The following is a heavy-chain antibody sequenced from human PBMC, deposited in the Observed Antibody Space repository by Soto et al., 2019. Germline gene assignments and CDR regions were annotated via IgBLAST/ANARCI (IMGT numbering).Heavy chain of an antibody. CDR1: GFTFNSFA. J-gene: IGHJ4*02. CDR2: ITGSGGSI. Sequence: GGSLRLSCAASGFTFNSFAMSWVRQTPGKGLEWVSGITGSGGSIYYADSVKGRFTISRDNSKNTLYLQMNSLRSEDTAVYYCAKDFITPLKIAARPNEIDYWGQGTLVTVSS. V-gene: IGHV3-23*01. D-gene: IGHD6-6*01. CDR3: AKDFITPLKIAARPNEIDY.